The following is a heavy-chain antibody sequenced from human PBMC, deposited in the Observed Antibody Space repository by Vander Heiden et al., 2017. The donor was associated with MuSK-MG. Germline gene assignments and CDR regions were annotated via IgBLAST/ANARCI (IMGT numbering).Heavy chain of an antibody. D-gene: IGHD1-20*01. CDR1: GFPRSTTGLG. J-gene: IGHJ4*02. CDR3: AHRLGCYNWGDCYFDY. CDR2: IYWDDGK. V-gene: IGHV2-5*02. Sequence: QITLQESGSTLVKPTQTLTLTCTFSGFPRSTTGLGVGWIRPPPEQALEWLAVIYWDDGKRYSPSLKRRLTITKDTSRNQAVLTMTNMDPVDTATYLCAHRLGCYNWGDCYFDYWGQGTLVTVSS.